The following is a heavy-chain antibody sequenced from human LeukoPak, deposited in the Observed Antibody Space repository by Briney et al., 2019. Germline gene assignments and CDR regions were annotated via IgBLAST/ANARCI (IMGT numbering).Heavy chain of an antibody. J-gene: IGHJ4*02. D-gene: IGHD5-12*01. CDR2: IYYSGST. Sequence: SETLSLTCTVCGGSISSRSYCCGWIRQPPGKGLEWIGSIYYSGSTYYNPSLKSRVTISVDTSKKQFSLKLSSVTAADTAVYYCARQPSAVAFDYWGQGTLVTVSS. V-gene: IGHV4-39*01. CDR1: GGSISSRSYC. CDR3: ARQPSAVAFDY.